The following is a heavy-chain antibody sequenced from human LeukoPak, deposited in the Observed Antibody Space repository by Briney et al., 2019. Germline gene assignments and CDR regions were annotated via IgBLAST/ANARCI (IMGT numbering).Heavy chain of an antibody. CDR1: GYTFTSYD. CDR2: MNPNSGNT. D-gene: IGHD3-10*01. V-gene: IGHV1-8*01. J-gene: IGHJ5*02. CDR3: AREWDYYGSWGFDP. Sequence: ASVKVSCKASGYTFTSYDINWVRQATGQGLEWMGWMNPNSGNTGCAQKFQGRVTMTRNTSISTAYMELSSLRSEYTAVYYCAREWDYYGSWGFDPWGQGTLVTVSS.